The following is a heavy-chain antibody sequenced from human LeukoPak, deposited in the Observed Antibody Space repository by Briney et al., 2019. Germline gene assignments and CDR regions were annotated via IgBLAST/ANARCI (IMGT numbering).Heavy chain of an antibody. CDR3: ARVSWSYYFYYYYMDV. CDR1: GGSISSYY. D-gene: IGHD1-26*01. V-gene: IGHV4-59*01. J-gene: IGHJ6*03. CDR2: IYYSGST. Sequence: PSETLSLTCTVSGGSISSYYWSWIRQPPGKGLEWIGYIYYSGSTNYNPSLKSRVTISVDTSKNQFSLKLSSVTAADTAVYYCARVSWSYYFYYYYMDVWGKGTTVTISS.